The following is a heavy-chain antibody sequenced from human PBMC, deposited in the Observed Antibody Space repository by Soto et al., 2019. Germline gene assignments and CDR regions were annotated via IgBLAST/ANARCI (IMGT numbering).Heavy chain of an antibody. V-gene: IGHV1-18*04. CDR1: GYTFTSYG. J-gene: IGHJ5*02. Sequence: ASVKVSCKASGYTFTSYGISWVRQAPGQGLEWMGWISAYNGNTNYAQKLQGRDTLTAYGPRSRAYMELRSLKSDEPPVYFWARRYWAHSHWFDPWSQGALVTVGS. CDR2: ISAYNGNT. D-gene: IGHD1-20*01. CDR3: ARRYWAHSHWFDP.